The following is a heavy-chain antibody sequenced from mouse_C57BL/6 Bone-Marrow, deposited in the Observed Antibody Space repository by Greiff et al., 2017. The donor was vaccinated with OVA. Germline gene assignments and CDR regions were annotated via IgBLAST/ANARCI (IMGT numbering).Heavy chain of an antibody. V-gene: IGHV1-61*01. D-gene: IGHD1-1*01. CDR2: IYPSDSET. J-gene: IGHJ3*01. CDR1: GYTFTSYW. Sequence: QVQLKQPGAELVRPGSSVKLSCKASGYTFTSYWMDWVKQRPGQGLEWIGNIYPSDSETHYNQKFKDKATLTVDKSSSTAYMQLSSLTSEDSAVYYCAREGDGSSLTWFAYWGQGTLVTVSA. CDR3: AREGDGSSLTWFAY.